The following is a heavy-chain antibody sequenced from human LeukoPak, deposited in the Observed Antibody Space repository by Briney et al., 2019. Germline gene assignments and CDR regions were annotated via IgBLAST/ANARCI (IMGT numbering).Heavy chain of an antibody. V-gene: IGHV3-33*01. D-gene: IGHD3-22*01. Sequence: PGRSLRLSCAASGFNFSSYGMHWVRQAPGKGLEWVAVIWYDGSNKYYADSVKGRFTISRDNSKNTLYLQMNSLRAEDTAVYYCARGEYYYDGGYWGQGTLVTVSS. CDR2: IWYDGSNK. CDR1: GFNFSSYG. CDR3: ARGEYYYDGGY. J-gene: IGHJ4*02.